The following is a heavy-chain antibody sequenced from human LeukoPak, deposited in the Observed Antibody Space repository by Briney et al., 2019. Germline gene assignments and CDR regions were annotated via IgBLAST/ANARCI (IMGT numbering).Heavy chain of an antibody. V-gene: IGHV1-2*02. CDR2: INPNSGGT. Sequence: ASVKVSCKASGYTFTGYYMHWVRQAPGQGLEWMGWINPNSGGTNYAQKFQGRVTMTRDTSISTAYMELSRLRSDDTAVYYCARGYTDGSGSYGYWGQGTLVTVSS. D-gene: IGHD3-10*01. CDR3: ARGYTDGSGSYGY. J-gene: IGHJ4*02. CDR1: GYTFTGYY.